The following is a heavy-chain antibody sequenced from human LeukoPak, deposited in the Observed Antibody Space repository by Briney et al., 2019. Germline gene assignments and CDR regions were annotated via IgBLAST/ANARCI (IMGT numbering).Heavy chain of an antibody. CDR1: GYTFSGTGWY. Sequence: GASVKVSCKASGYTFSGTGWYLYWLRQAPGQGLECMGWIYPNNGATAYAQKFQGRVAMSRDTSISTAYMELRRLRPDDTAVYYCARDGPAQMVEFDYWGQGTLVTVSS. V-gene: IGHV1-2*02. CDR2: IYPNNGAT. CDR3: ARDGPAQMVEFDY. J-gene: IGHJ4*02. D-gene: IGHD3-10*01.